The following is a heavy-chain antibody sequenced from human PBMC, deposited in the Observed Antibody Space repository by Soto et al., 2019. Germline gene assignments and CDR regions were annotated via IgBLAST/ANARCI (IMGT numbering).Heavy chain of an antibody. CDR3: ARSGLVVPAATRNYYYYYYGMDV. D-gene: IGHD2-2*01. Sequence: SETLSLTCAVYGGFLSESYWTWIRQPPGKGLEWIGEINHSGSTNYNPSLKSRVTISVDTSKNQFSLKLSSVTAADTAVYYCARSGLVVPAATRNYYYYYYGMDVWGQGTTVTVSS. V-gene: IGHV4-34*01. CDR2: INHSGST. J-gene: IGHJ6*02. CDR1: GGFLSESY.